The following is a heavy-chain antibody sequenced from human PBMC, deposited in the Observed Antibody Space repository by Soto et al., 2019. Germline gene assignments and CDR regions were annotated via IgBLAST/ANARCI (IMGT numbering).Heavy chain of an antibody. D-gene: IGHD2-2*01. CDR1: CYRFSGSG. CDR3: ARDPIVGYCSSTSGLPLAAFAI. V-gene: IGHV1-18*04. J-gene: IGHJ3*02. CDR2: ISAYNGNT. Sequence: GASGKGSWKALCYRFSGSGISWGRPAPGRGVEWRGRISAYNGNTNYAQKLQGRATMTTATSTSTAYMELRSLRSDDTAVYYCARDPIVGYCSSTSGLPLAAFAIWGQGTMVTGSS.